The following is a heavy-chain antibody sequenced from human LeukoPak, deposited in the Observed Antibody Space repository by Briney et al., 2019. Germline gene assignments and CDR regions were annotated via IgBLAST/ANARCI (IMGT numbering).Heavy chain of an antibody. CDR3: VTYYYGSSAPKRNY. Sequence: KSSETLSLTCAVYGGSLSDYFWSWIRQPPGKGLEWIGEISRSGSTTYNPSLRSRVTISGDTSKKQFSLKLSSVTAADTAVYYCVTYYYGSSAPKRNYWGQGILVTVSS. J-gene: IGHJ4*02. CDR2: ISRSGST. CDR1: GGSLSDYF. D-gene: IGHD3-22*01. V-gene: IGHV4-34*01.